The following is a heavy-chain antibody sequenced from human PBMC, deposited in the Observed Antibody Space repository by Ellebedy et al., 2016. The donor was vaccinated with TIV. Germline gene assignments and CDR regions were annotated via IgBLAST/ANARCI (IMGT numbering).Heavy chain of an antibody. J-gene: IGHJ4*02. D-gene: IGHD2-8*02. CDR1: GFTFSRSG. CDR2: IWLDGSKE. V-gene: IGHV3-33*01. Sequence: LSLTCAASGFTFSRSGMHWVRQAPGKGLEWVAIIWLDGSKEYYADSVKGRFTISRDNSKNTLYMQMNSLRAEDTAVYYCARDKNTGYIDYWGQGALVTVSS. CDR3: ARDKNTGYIDY.